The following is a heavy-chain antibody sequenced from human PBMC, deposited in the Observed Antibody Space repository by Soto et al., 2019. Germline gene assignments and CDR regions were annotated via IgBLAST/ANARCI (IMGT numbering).Heavy chain of an antibody. CDR1: GFTFSGSA. D-gene: IGHD6-19*01. CDR2: IRDKANSYAT. V-gene: IGHV3-73*01. CDR3: TRQGSESCWSLDY. Sequence: GESLKISCAASGFTFSGSALHWVRQASGKGLEWIGRIRDKANSYATAYAASVKGRFTISRDDSKNTAYLQMNSLKTEDTAVYYCTRQGSESCWSLDYWGQGTLVTVSS. J-gene: IGHJ4*02.